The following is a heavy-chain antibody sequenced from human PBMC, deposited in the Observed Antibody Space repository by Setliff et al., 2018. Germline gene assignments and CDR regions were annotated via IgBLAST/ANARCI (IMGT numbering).Heavy chain of an antibody. Sequence: GGSLRLSCAASGFTFSSYWMSWVRQAPGKGLEWVANIKQDGSEKYYVDSVKGRFTISRDNAKNSLYLQMSSLRAEDTAVYYCARDRGSGSYFLRYFDYWGQGTLVTVSS. CDR1: GFTFSSYW. D-gene: IGHD1-26*01. CDR3: ARDRGSGSYFLRYFDY. CDR2: IKQDGSEK. J-gene: IGHJ4*02. V-gene: IGHV3-7*01.